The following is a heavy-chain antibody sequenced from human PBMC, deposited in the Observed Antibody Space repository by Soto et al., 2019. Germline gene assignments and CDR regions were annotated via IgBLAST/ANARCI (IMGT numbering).Heavy chain of an antibody. Sequence: QVQLVQSGAEVKKPGSSVRVSCKASGGSFTIYAITWVRQAPGQGLEWLGGLIPSFSTPNYAQTFKGRITISADESTNTAYLELTSLRPDDTAVYYCARDRIAAAPINYYAMDLWGQGTTVTVSS. D-gene: IGHD6-13*01. V-gene: IGHV1-69*01. CDR1: GGSFTIYA. CDR3: ARDRIAAAPINYYAMDL. CDR2: LIPSFSTP. J-gene: IGHJ6*02.